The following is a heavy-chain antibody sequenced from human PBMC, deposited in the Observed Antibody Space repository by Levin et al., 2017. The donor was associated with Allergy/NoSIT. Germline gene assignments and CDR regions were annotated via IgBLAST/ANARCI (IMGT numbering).Heavy chain of an antibody. CDR1: GFTFDDYA. CDR2: ISWNSGYL. J-gene: IGHJ3*02. V-gene: IGHV3-9*01. D-gene: IGHD1-26*01. Sequence: PGGSLRLSCAASGFTFDDYAMHWVRQAPGKGLEWVSGISWNSGYLGYADSVKGRFTISRDNAKNSLYLEMNSLRPDDTALYYCAKDRDSGARGLDASDMWGQGTMITVSS. CDR3: AKDRDSGARGLDASDM.